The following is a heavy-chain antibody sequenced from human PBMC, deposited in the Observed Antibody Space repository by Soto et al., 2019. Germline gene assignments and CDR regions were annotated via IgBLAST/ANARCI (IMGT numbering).Heavy chain of an antibody. CDR3: AREYYNFWSGSYSWSTYFDS. CDR2: IPPRDSDT. Sequence: GASLKISCQGSGYYFSDYWIGWVRPMPGRGLEWVGIIPPRDSDTNYIPSFQSHVIFSVDTSISTAFLYCNIFKASDTVIYYCAREYYNFWSGSYSWSTYFDSWGRGTLVTVSS. J-gene: IGHJ2*01. D-gene: IGHD3-3*01. V-gene: IGHV5-51*01. CDR1: GYYFSDYW.